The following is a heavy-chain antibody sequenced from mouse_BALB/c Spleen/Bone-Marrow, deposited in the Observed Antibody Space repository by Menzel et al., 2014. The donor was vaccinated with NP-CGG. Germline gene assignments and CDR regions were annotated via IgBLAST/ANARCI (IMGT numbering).Heavy chain of an antibody. Sequence: EVKLVESGGGLGQPKGSLKLSCAASGFIFNTYAMNWVRQAPGKGLEWVARIRSKSHNYATFYADSVKDRFTISRDDSQSMLYLQMNNLKTDDTAMYYCVRDWDFDCRGQGTTLTVSS. CDR1: GFIFNTYA. CDR2: IRSKSHNYAT. CDR3: VRDWDFDC. V-gene: IGHV10-1*02. D-gene: IGHD4-1*01. J-gene: IGHJ2*01.